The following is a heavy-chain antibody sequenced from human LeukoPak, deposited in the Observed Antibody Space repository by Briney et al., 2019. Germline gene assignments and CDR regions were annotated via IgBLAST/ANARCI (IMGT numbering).Heavy chain of an antibody. CDR3: ARDREGLPDY. J-gene: IGHJ4*02. V-gene: IGHV4-30-4*08. CDR1: GGSISSGDYY. CDR2: IYYSGST. Sequence: SETLSLTCTVSGGSISSGDYYWSWIRQPPGKGLEWIGHIYYSGSTYYNPSLKSRVTISVDTSKNQFSLKLSSVTAADTAVYYCARDREGLPDYWGQGTLVTVSS. D-gene: IGHD1-14*01.